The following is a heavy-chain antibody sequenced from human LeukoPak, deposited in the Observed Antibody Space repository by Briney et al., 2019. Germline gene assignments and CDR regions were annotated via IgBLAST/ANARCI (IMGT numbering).Heavy chain of an antibody. CDR1: GLTFSMYY. D-gene: IGHD6-13*01. CDR3: TRVFVGDEYSSSGY. Sequence: GGCLRLSRAASGLTFSMYYMHWVRQAPGKGLVCVSRINSDGSSTTYADSVKGRFTISRDNAKNTLYLQMNSLKVEDTAVYYCTRVFVGDEYSSSGYWGQGTLVTVSS. V-gene: IGHV3-74*01. CDR2: INSDGSST. J-gene: IGHJ4*02.